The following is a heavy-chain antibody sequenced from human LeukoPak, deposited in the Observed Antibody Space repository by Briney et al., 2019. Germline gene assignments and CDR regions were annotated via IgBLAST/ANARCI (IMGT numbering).Heavy chain of an antibody. J-gene: IGHJ4*02. CDR3: ARVGNSNYPHY. V-gene: IGHV1-46*01. CDR1: GYTFTSYD. D-gene: IGHD4-11*01. CDR2: IKPSGGGT. Sequence: ASVKVSCKASGYTFTSYDIHWVRQAPGKGLEWMGVIKPSGGGTNYARNFQGRVTMTGHTSTSTVYLELSSLRSEDTAVYYCARVGNSNYPHYWGQGTLVTVSS.